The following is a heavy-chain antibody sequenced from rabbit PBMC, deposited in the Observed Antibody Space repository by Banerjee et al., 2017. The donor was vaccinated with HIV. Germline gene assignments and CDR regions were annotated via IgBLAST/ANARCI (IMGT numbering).Heavy chain of an antibody. CDR2: IDAGSSDST. CDR3: ARGDRASYAMDL. V-gene: IGHV1S40*01. D-gene: IGHD4-2*01. J-gene: IGHJ6*01. CDR1: GFSFSSSYY. Sequence: QSLEESGGDLVKPGASLTLTCTASGFSFSSSYYMSWVRQAPGKGLEWIACIDAGSSDSTYYASWAKGRFTISKTSSTTVTLQMTSLTAADTATYFCARGDRASYAMDLWGPGTLVTVS.